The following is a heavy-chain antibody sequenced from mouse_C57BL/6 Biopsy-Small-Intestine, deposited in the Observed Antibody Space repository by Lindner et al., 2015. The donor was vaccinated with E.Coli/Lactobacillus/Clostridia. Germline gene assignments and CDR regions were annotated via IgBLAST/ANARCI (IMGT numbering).Heavy chain of an antibody. CDR3: ARDSSGWYYYYYGMDV. V-gene: IGHV1-81*01. J-gene: IGHJ1*01. Sequence: SVKVSCKASGGTFSSYAISWVRQAPGQGLEWMGGIIPIFGTANYAQKFQGRVTITADKSTSTAYMELSSLRSEDTAVYYCARDSSGWYYYYYGMDVWGQGTTVTVSS. CDR2: IIPIFGTA. CDR1: GGTFSSYA. D-gene: IGHD1-1*01.